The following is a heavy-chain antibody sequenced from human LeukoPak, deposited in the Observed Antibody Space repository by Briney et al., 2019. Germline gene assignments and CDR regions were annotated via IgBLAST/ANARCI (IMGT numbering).Heavy chain of an antibody. J-gene: IGHJ4*02. Sequence: PGGSLRLSCAASGFTFSSYYMSWVRQAPGKGLEWVSAISGSGDNTYYADSVKGRFTISRDNFKSTLFLQMNSLRTEDTAVYYCARDFAYDSSGYYYPDYWGQGTLVTVSS. CDR3: ARDFAYDSSGYYYPDY. V-gene: IGHV3-23*01. D-gene: IGHD3-22*01. CDR1: GFTFSSYY. CDR2: ISGSGDNT.